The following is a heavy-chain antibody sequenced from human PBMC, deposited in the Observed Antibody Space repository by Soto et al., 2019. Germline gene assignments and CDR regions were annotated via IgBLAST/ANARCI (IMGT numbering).Heavy chain of an antibody. CDR2: IYYSGST. J-gene: IGHJ4*02. V-gene: IGHV4-30-4*01. CDR3: ARVGGFGATTIDY. CDR1: GGSISSGDYY. D-gene: IGHD3-10*01. Sequence: QVQLQESGPGLVKPSQTLSLTCTVSGGSISSGDYYWSWIRQPPGKGLEWIGYIYYSGSTYYNPSLKRRVPISVDTSKNPFSLQLSSVPAADTAVYYCARVGGFGATTIDYWGQGTLVTVSS.